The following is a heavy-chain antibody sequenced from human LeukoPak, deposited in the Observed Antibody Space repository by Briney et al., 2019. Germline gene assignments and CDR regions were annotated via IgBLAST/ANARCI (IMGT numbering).Heavy chain of an antibody. D-gene: IGHD1-26*01. Sequence: LRLSCAASGFTFSSYAMSWVRQPPGNGLEWIGYIYYSGSTYYNPSLKSRVTISVDTSKNQFSLKLSSVTAADTAVYYCARDTGEYYFDYWGQGTLVTVSS. J-gene: IGHJ4*02. CDR2: IYYSGST. V-gene: IGHV4-30-4*08. CDR3: ARDTGEYYFDY. CDR1: GFTFSSYA.